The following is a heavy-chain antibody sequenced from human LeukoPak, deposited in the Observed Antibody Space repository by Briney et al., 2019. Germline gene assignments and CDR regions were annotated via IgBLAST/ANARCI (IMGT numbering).Heavy chain of an antibody. CDR3: ARERTLTSCYDY. D-gene: IGHD2-15*01. CDR2: INPNSGGT. CDR1: GYTFTGYY. Sequence: VASVKVSCKASGYTFTGYYMHWVRQAPGQGLEWMGWINPNSGGTNYAQKFQGRVTMTRDTSTSTAYMELSRLRSDDTAVYYCARERTLTSCYDYWGQGTLVTVSS. J-gene: IGHJ4*02. V-gene: IGHV1-2*02.